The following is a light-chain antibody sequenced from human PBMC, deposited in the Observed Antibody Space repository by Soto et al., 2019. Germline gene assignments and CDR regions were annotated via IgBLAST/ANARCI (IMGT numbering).Light chain of an antibody. CDR1: QSISSW. CDR3: QQYDSYPLT. Sequence: DIQMTQSPSTLSASVGDRVTITCRASQSISSWLAWYQQKPGKAPKFLIYDASSLESGVPSRFSGSGSGTEFTLTISSLQPDDFATYFCQQYDSYPLTFGGGTKVDIK. V-gene: IGKV1-5*01. J-gene: IGKJ4*01. CDR2: DAS.